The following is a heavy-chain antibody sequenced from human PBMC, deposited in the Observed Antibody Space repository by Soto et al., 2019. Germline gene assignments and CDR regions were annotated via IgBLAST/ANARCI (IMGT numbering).Heavy chain of an antibody. V-gene: IGHV3-30-3*01. CDR1: GFTFSSYA. Sequence: QVQLVESGGGVVQPGRSLRLSCAASGFTFSSYAMYWVRQAPGKGLEWVAVISYDGSNKYYADSVKGRFTISRDNSKNTLYLQMNSLRAEDTAVYYCARDRNWNPRDGMDVWGQGTTVTVSS. CDR3: ARDRNWNPRDGMDV. D-gene: IGHD1-1*01. CDR2: ISYDGSNK. J-gene: IGHJ6*02.